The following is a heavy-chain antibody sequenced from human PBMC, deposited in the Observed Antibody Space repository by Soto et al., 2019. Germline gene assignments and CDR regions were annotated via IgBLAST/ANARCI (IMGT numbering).Heavy chain of an antibody. D-gene: IGHD3-10*01. CDR3: AGGGGWVGDPSFDS. Sequence: QVQLVQSGAEVKNPGASVKVSCQASGYTFTSYTLHWVRQAPGQGPEWMGWTNAGNGNKKYSQRFQGRLTITSDRPASTAYMELSSLNFEDTAVYFCAGGGGWVGDPSFDSWGQGTLVTVSS. CDR2: TNAGNGNK. CDR1: GYTFTSYT. V-gene: IGHV1-3*01. J-gene: IGHJ4*02.